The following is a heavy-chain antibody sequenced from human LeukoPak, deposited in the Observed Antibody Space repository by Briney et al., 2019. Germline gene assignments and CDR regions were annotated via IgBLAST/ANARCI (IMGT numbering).Heavy chain of an antibody. Sequence: SETLSLTCTVSGGSISSSYWSWIRQPPGKGLEWIGYIFYTGDTNYNPSLKSRVTISVDTSKNQFSLNLSSMTAADTAVYYCARHRGVSYYDAFDVWGQGTVVTVSS. V-gene: IGHV4-59*08. CDR1: GGSISSSY. CDR2: IFYTGDT. D-gene: IGHD1-26*01. CDR3: ARHRGVSYYDAFDV. J-gene: IGHJ3*01.